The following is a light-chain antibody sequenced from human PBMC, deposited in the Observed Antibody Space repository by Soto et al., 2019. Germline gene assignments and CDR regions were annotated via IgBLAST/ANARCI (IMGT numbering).Light chain of an antibody. Sequence: DIVITQSPPALAVSLGELSTINCKSSQSVLYSANNENYLAWYQQKPGHPPKLLIYWASTRESGVPDRFSGSGSRTDFTPTISSLQAEEVALYYCQQYYTTPWAFGQGTKVDIK. CDR1: QSVLYSANNENY. CDR2: WAS. V-gene: IGKV4-1*01. J-gene: IGKJ1*01. CDR3: QQYYTTPWA.